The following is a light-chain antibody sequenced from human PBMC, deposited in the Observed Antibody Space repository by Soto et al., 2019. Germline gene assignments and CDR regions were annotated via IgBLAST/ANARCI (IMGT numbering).Light chain of an antibody. J-gene: IGLJ1*01. CDR2: DVT. Sequence: QSALTQSRSVSGSPGQSVTISCTGTSSDVGGYNFVSWYQQYPGKAPKLIIYDVTKRPSGVPDRFSGSKSGNTASLTISGLQTDDEADYYCCSYAGSYTHVFGTGTKLTV. V-gene: IGLV2-11*01. CDR1: SSDVGGYNF. CDR3: CSYAGSYTHV.